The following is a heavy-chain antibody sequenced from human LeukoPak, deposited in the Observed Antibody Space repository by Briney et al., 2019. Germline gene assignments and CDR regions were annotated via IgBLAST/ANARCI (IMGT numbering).Heavy chain of an antibody. Sequence: GGSLRLSCAASGFTFSSYSMNWVRQAPGKGLEWVSSISSSSSYIFYADSVKGRFTISRDNAKNSLYLQMNSLRAEDTAVYYCARDSTYYYDSSGYPPDYWGQGTLVTVSS. D-gene: IGHD3-22*01. CDR2: ISSSSSYI. J-gene: IGHJ4*02. CDR1: GFTFSSYS. CDR3: ARDSTYYYDSSGYPPDY. V-gene: IGHV3-21*01.